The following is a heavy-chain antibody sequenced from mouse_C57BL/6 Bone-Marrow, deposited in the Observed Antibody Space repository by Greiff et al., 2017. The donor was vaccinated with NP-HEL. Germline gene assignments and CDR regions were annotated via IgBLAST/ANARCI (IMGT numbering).Heavy chain of an antibody. V-gene: IGHV10-1*01. CDR1: GFSFNTYA. D-gene: IGHD1-1*01. J-gene: IGHJ4*01. Sequence: SLKLSCAASGFSFNTYAMNWVRQAPGKGLEWVARIRSKSNNYATYYADSVKDRFTISRDDSESMLYLQMNNLKTEDTAMYYCVSLITTNYYAMDYWGQGTSVTVSS. CDR3: VSLITTNYYAMDY. CDR2: IRSKSNNYAT.